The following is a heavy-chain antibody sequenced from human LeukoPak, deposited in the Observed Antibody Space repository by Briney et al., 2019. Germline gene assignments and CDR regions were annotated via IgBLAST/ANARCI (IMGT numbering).Heavy chain of an antibody. D-gene: IGHD3-3*01. J-gene: IGHJ4*02. CDR1: GFTFISYA. CDR2: ISGSGGST. V-gene: IGHV3-23*01. CDR3: AKPVLGTFGVVITLYYFDY. Sequence: GGSLRLSCAASGFTFISYAMTWVHQAPGKGLEWVSVISGSGGSTYYADSVKGRFTISRDNSKNTLYLQMNSLRAEDTAVYYCAKPVLGTFGVVITLYYFDYWGQGTLVTVSS.